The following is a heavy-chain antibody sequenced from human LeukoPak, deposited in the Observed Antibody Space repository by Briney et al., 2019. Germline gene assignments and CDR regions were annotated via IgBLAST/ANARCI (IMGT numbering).Heavy chain of an antibody. CDR1: GPSIISYD. J-gene: IGHJ4*02. Sequence: PSECLSLTWTVAGPSIISYDGSSVRQPPGKGMEWIGYIYYSGSTNYNPSLKSRVTISVDTSKNQFSLKLSSVTAADTAVYYCAGFYGASFDYWGQGTLVTVSS. D-gene: IGHD4-17*01. CDR3: AGFYGASFDY. V-gene: IGHV4-59*01. CDR2: IYYSGST.